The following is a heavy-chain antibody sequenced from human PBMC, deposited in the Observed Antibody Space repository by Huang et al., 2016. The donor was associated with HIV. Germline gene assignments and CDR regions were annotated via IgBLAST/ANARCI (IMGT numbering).Heavy chain of an antibody. CDR3: ARASWYEPRSWYFGL. D-gene: IGHD6-13*01. CDR2: INDKGYT. V-gene: IGHV4-34*01. CDR1: GGSVSGHY. J-gene: IGHJ2*01. Sequence: QVQLQQWGAGLLKPSETLSLTCAVYGGSVSGHYWIWIRQPPGKGLEWIAEINDKGYTNYNPSLKSRVTISVHTSRNQFSLKLNSVTAADAAVYYCARASWYEPRSWYFGLWGRGTLVTVSS.